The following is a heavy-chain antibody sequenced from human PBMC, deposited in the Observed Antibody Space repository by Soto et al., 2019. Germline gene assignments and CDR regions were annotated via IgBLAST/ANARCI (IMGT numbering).Heavy chain of an antibody. V-gene: IGHV3-64D*06. D-gene: IGHD6-13*01. CDR3: VSLYSGY. Sequence: VGSLRLSCSDSGITFSTYDMHWVRQAPGKGLEYVSGISTNGGSTYYADSVKGRFTISRVNPNNTLYLQMSSLRAEDTAVYYCVSLYSGYWGQGTLVTVSS. J-gene: IGHJ4*02. CDR2: ISTNGGST. CDR1: GITFSTYD.